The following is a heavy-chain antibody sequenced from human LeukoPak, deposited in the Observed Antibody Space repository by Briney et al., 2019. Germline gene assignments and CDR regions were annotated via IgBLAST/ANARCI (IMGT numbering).Heavy chain of an antibody. Sequence: GGSLRLSCAASGFTFSSYAMSWVRQAPGKGLEWVSAISGSGGSTYYADSVKGRFTISRDNSKNTLYLQMNSLRAEDTAVYYCAKDRPAGVDIVTSNEVVTEYYFDYWGQGTLVTASS. J-gene: IGHJ4*02. CDR1: GFTFSSYA. V-gene: IGHV3-23*01. CDR3: AKDRPAGVDIVTSNEVVTEYYFDY. D-gene: IGHD5-12*01. CDR2: ISGSGGST.